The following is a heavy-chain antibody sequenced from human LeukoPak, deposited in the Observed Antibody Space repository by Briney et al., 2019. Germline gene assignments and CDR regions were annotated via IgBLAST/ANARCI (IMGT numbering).Heavy chain of an antibody. Sequence: ASVKVSCKASGYTFNDQYIHWVRQAPGQGLEWMGWINPNSGGTNYAQKFQGRVTMTRDTSISTAYMELSRLRSDDTAVYYCARASNYYDSSGYSDYWGQGTLVTVSS. CDR3: ARASNYYDSSGYSDY. CDR1: GYTFNDQY. V-gene: IGHV1-2*02. J-gene: IGHJ4*02. CDR2: INPNSGGT. D-gene: IGHD3-22*01.